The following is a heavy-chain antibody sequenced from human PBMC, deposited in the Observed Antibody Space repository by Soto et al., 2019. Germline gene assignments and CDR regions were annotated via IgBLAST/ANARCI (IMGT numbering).Heavy chain of an antibody. CDR3: AGGHHRAVGGTYFCY. V-gene: IGHV4-34*01. CDR2: INHSGST. D-gene: IGHD6-19*01. Sequence: QVQLQQWGAGLLKPSETLSLTCAVYGGSFSGYYWSWIRQPPGKGLEWIGEINHSGSTNYNPSLKSRGTILVDTSKNQFSLELGSGAGGGTGVDFWAGGHHRAVGGTYFCYWGQGTLVTVSS. CDR1: GGSFSGYY. J-gene: IGHJ4*02.